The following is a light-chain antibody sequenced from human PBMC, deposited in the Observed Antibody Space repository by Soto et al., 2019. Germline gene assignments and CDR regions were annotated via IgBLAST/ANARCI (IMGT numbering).Light chain of an antibody. Sequence: QSVLTQPPSASGTPGQRVTISCSGSSSNIGSNTVNWYQQLPGTAPKLLIYSNNQRPSGVPDRFSGSKSGTSASLAISGLQSVDEADYYCAAWDDSLNGRVFGTGTKLTVL. CDR3: AAWDDSLNGRV. CDR1: SSNIGSNT. V-gene: IGLV1-44*01. CDR2: SNN. J-gene: IGLJ1*01.